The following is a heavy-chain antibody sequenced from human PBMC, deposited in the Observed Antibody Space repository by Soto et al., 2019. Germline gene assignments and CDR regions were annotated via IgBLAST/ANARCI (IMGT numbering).Heavy chain of an antibody. Sequence: PGGSLRLSCAASGFTFSSYAMSWVRQAPGKGLEWVSAISGSGGSTYYADSVKGRFTISRDNSKNTLYLQMNSLRAEDTAVYYCARGLVDCSGGSCYKNYYYYYMEVWGKGTTVTVSS. J-gene: IGHJ6*03. V-gene: IGHV3-23*01. CDR1: GFTFSSYA. CDR3: ARGLVDCSGGSCYKNYYYYYMEV. CDR2: ISGSGGST. D-gene: IGHD2-15*01.